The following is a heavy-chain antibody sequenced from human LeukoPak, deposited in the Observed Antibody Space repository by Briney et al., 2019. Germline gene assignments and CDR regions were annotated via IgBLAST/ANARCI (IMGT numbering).Heavy chain of an antibody. CDR2: IIPIFGTA. Sequence: ASVKLSCTASGGTFSSYAISWVRQAPGQGLEWMGGIIPIFGTANYAQKFQGRVTITTDESTTTAYMELSSLRSEDTAVYYCASTMIVVVITSGSFDYWGQGTLVTVSS. CDR3: ASTMIVVVITSGSFDY. V-gene: IGHV1-69*05. J-gene: IGHJ4*02. D-gene: IGHD3-22*01. CDR1: GGTFSSYA.